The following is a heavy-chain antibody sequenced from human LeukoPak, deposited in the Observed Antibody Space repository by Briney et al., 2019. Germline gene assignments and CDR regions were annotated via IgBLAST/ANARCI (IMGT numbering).Heavy chain of an antibody. V-gene: IGHV5-51*01. Sequence: GESLKISCKGSGYSFTSYWIGWVRQMPVKGLEWMGIIYPGDSDTRYSPSFQGQVTISADKSISTAYLQWSSLKASDTAMYYCARQGIAVAGPNNWFDPWGQGTLVTVSS. CDR1: GYSFTSYW. D-gene: IGHD6-19*01. J-gene: IGHJ5*02. CDR2: IYPGDSDT. CDR3: ARQGIAVAGPNNWFDP.